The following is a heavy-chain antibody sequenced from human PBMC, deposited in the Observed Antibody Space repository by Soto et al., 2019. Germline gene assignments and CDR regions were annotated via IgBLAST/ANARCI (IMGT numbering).Heavy chain of an antibody. D-gene: IGHD2-2*01. CDR1: GFPFITYA. Sequence: GVSLILSSAPSGFPFITYAMSCVRQAPGKGLEWVSGISGSFGVTYYEDSVKGRFTISRDNPNNTLYLQMSSVTAADTAVYYCAPQVVPTATKKPWGQGTLVTVSS. CDR3: APQVVPTATKKP. V-gene: IGHV3-23*01. J-gene: IGHJ4*02. CDR2: ISGSFGVT.